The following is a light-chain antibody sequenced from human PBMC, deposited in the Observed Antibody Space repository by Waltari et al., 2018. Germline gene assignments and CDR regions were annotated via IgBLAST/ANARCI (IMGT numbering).Light chain of an antibody. CDR1: QSLLRSTGYNY. J-gene: IGKJ5*01. CDR3: MLVLQTPRNT. CDR2: LGS. Sequence: DIVVTQSPLSLPVTPGAPASISCRSSQSLLRSTGYNYLDWYVQKPGQSPQLLIYLGSNRASGVPERFSGSGSGTHFTLKISRVAAEDVGVYYCMLVLQTPRNTFGQGTRLEIK. V-gene: IGKV2-28*01.